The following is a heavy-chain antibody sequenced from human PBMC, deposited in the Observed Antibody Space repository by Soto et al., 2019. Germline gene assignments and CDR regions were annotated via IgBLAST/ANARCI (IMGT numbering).Heavy chain of an antibody. D-gene: IGHD3-3*01. Sequence: SGPTLVNPTQTLTLTCTFSGFSLTASGVGVGWIRQPPGKALEWLALIYWDDDQRYSPALKSRLTITKDTSMNQVVLTMTNMDPVDTATYYCARFLWSTNSFSYFDYWGQGSLVTVSS. CDR2: IYWDDDQ. CDR1: GFSLTASGVG. J-gene: IGHJ4*02. CDR3: ARFLWSTNSFSYFDY. V-gene: IGHV2-5*02.